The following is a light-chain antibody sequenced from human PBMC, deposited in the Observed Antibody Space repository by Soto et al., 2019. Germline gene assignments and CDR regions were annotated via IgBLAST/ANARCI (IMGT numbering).Light chain of an antibody. V-gene: IGKV3-15*01. CDR3: QQYGKWPTWT. Sequence: IMVKQSPATLSVSQGERATLSCRASQSVSRDLAWYQQKPGQAPRLLIYGASTRAPSIPARFSGSGSGTDFTLTISSLQSEDFAVYYCQQYGKWPTWTFGQGTKVDI. J-gene: IGKJ1*01. CDR1: QSVSRD. CDR2: GAS.